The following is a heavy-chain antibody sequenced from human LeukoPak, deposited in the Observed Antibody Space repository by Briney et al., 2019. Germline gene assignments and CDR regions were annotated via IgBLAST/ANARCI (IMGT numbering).Heavy chain of an antibody. CDR2: ISWNSGSI. D-gene: IGHD6-19*01. CDR1: GFTFDDYA. V-gene: IGHV3-9*03. Sequence: PGRYLRLSCAASGFTFDDYAMHWVRQAQGKGLEWVSGISWNSGSIGYADSVKGRFTISRDNAKNSLYLQMNSLRAEDMALYYCAKDSSCWYHGDAFDIWGQGTMVTVPS. CDR3: AKDSSCWYHGDAFDI. J-gene: IGHJ3*02.